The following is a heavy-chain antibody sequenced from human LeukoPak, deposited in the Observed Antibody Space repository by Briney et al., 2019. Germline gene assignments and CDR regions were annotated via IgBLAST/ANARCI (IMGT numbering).Heavy chain of an antibody. Sequence: SETLSLTCTVSGGSLSPHYWSWLRQSPGKGLEWIGHIFHNGSPNYNPSLKSRVTISLDTSKNQFSLKLNSVTAADTAIYYCARETSRGDYSPDFWGQGTLVTVSS. D-gene: IGHD2-15*01. J-gene: IGHJ4*02. CDR3: ARETSRGDYSPDF. CDR1: GGSLSPHY. CDR2: IFHNGSP. V-gene: IGHV4-59*11.